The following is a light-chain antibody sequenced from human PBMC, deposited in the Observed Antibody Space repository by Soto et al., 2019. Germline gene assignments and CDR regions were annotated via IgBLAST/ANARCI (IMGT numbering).Light chain of an antibody. V-gene: IGLV2-14*01. CDR3: NSYTFSSTLL. CDR1: SSDVGGYPY. CDR2: EVS. Sequence: QSALTQPASMSGSPGQSITISCTGTSSDVGGYPYVSWYQHHPGKAPKLIIYEVSNRPSGVSNRFSGSKSGNTASLTISGLQGEEEADYYCNSYTFSSTLLFGGGTKLPV. J-gene: IGLJ2*01.